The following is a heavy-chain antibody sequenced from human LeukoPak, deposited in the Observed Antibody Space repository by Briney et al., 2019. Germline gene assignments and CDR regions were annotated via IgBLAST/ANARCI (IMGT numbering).Heavy chain of an antibody. D-gene: IGHD2-2*01. CDR1: GFTLDDYA. Sequence: GGSLRLSCAASGFTLDDYAMHWVRQAPGKGLEWVSGINWNSGSIGYADSVKGRFTISRDNTKSSLYLQMNSLRAEDTALYFCAIDRGSTRYYYYGMDVWGQGTTVTVSS. CDR2: INWNSGSI. J-gene: IGHJ6*02. V-gene: IGHV3-9*01. CDR3: AIDRGSTRYYYYGMDV.